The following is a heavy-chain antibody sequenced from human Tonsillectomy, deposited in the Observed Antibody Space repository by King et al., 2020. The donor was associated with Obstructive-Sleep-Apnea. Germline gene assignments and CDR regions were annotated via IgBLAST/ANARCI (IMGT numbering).Heavy chain of an antibody. Sequence: QMQLQESGPGLVKPSETLSLTCTVSGCSICSGYYWGWIRQPPGKGLEWIGSIYHSGSTYYNPSLKSRVTISVDTSKNQFSLKLSSVTAADTAAYYCARVGATTRIRFDPWGQGTLVTVSS. CDR1: GCSICSGYY. CDR3: ARVGATTRIRFDP. CDR2: IYHSGST. J-gene: IGHJ5*02. D-gene: IGHD1-26*01. V-gene: IGHV4-38-2*02.